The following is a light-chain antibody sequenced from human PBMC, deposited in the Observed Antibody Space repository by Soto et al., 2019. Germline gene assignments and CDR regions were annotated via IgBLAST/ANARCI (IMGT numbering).Light chain of an antibody. CDR1: QSFSSSY. CDR3: QHYGSALFT. CDR2: GAS. Sequence: EIVLTQSPGTLSLSPGERATLSCRASQSFSSSYLAWYQQKPGQALRLLIYGASSRATGIPDRFSGSGSGTDFTLTISRLEPEDFAVYYCQHYGSALFTFGPGTKVDIK. V-gene: IGKV3-20*01. J-gene: IGKJ3*01.